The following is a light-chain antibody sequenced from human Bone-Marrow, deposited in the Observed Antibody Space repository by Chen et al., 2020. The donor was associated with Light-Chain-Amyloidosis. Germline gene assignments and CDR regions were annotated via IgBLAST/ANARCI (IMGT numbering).Light chain of an antibody. J-gene: IGLJ2*01. V-gene: IGLV3-25*03. CDR1: DLPTKY. CDR3: QSADSSGTYEVI. CDR2: RDT. Sequence: SYELTQPPSVSVSPGQTARITCSGDDLPTKYAYWYQQKPGQAPVLVIHRDTERPSGISERFSGSRSETTATVSSNVVQSEGEADYHCQSADSSGTYEVIFGGGTKLTVL.